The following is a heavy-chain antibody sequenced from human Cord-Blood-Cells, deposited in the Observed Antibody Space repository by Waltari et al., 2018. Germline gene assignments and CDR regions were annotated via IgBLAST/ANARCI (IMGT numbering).Heavy chain of an antibody. D-gene: IGHD6-6*01. CDR3: ARGEADGSSSWYFDL. CDR1: GYSISSGYY. CDR2: IYHSGST. Sequence: QVQLQESGPGLVKPSETLSPTCTVSGYSISSGYYWGWIRPPPGKGLEWIGSIYHSGSTYYNPSLKSRVTISVDTSKNQFSLKLSSVTAADTAVYYCARGEADGSSSWYFDLWGRGTLVTVSS. V-gene: IGHV4-38-2*02. J-gene: IGHJ2*01.